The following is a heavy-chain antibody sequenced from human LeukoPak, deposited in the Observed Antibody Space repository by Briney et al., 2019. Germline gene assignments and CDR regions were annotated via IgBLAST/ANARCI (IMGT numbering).Heavy chain of an antibody. Sequence: GGSLRLSCAASGFTFSTYTMNWVRQAPGKGLEWVSYISSSTSTIYYADSVKGRFTISRDNAKNSLYLQMNSLRDEDTAVYYCAKDRRGNAPRGAFDIWGQGTMVTVSS. CDR2: ISSSTSTI. J-gene: IGHJ3*02. D-gene: IGHD1-1*01. CDR3: AKDRRGNAPRGAFDI. CDR1: GFTFSTYT. V-gene: IGHV3-48*02.